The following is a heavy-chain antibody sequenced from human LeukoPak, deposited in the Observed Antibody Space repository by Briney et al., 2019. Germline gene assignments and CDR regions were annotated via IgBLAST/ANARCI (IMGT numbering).Heavy chain of an antibody. CDR1: GGSISSGSYC. J-gene: IGHJ4*02. Sequence: PSETLSLTCTVSGGSISSGSYCWSWIRQPAGKGLEWIGRIYTSGSTNYNPSLKSRVTISVDTSKNQFSLKLSSVTAADTAVYYCAREVLCSGGSCYDLDYWGQGTLVTVSS. CDR2: IYTSGST. CDR3: AREVLCSGGSCYDLDY. V-gene: IGHV4-61*02. D-gene: IGHD2-15*01.